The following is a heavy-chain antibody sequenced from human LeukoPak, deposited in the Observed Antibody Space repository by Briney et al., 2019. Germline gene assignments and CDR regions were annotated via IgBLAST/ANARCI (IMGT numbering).Heavy chain of an antibody. CDR3: ARAPLLDYYYYYMDV. J-gene: IGHJ6*03. CDR2: IIPIFGTA. V-gene: IGHV1-69*05. Sequence: SVKVSCKASGGTFSSYAISWVRQAPGQGLEWMRGIIPIFGTANYAQKFQGRVTITTDESTSTAYMELSSLRSEDTAVYYCARAPLLDYYYYYMDVWGKGTTVTVSS. CDR1: GGTFSSYA. D-gene: IGHD3-10*01.